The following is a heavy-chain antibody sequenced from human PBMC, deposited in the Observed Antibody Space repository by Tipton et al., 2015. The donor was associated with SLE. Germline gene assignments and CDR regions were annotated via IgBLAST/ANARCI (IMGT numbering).Heavy chain of an antibody. CDR1: GGSISGYY. CDR3: ARERDCGSDCFGSYYYYMDV. CDR2: IYTSAST. Sequence: TLSLTCTVSGGSISGYYWSWVRQPAGKGLEGIGRIYTSASTIYNPSLKSRLSISVDTSRSQFSLALSSVTAADTAIYFCARERDCGSDCFGSYYYYMDVWGKGTTVIVSS. V-gene: IGHV4-4*07. D-gene: IGHD2-21*01. J-gene: IGHJ6*03.